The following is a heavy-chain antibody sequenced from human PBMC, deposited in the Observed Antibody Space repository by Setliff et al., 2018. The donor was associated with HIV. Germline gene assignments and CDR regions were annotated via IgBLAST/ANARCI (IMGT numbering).Heavy chain of an antibody. CDR1: GYTFTKFD. V-gene: IGHV1-8*01. J-gene: IGHJ5*02. Sequence: GASVKVSCKASGYTFTKFDINWVRQATGQGLGWMGWMNPNSGNTGFAQKFQGRVTMTRNTSISTAYMELRSLRSEDTAVYFCARTWGAGVTGYWFEPWGQGTRVTVSS. D-gene: IGHD3-9*01. CDR3: ARTWGAGVTGYWFEP. CDR2: MNPNSGNT.